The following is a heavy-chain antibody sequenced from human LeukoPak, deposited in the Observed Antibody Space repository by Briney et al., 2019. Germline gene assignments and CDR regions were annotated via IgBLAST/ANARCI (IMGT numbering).Heavy chain of an antibody. D-gene: IGHD6-19*01. CDR3: ARVPQWLVPDAFDI. CDR1: GGSISSGGYY. CDR2: IYHSGST. V-gene: IGHV4-61*02. Sequence: SETLSLTCTVSGGSISSGGYYWSWFRQPAGKGLEWIGRIYHSGSTYYNPSLKSRVTISVDTSKNQFSLKLSSVTAADTAVYYCARVPQWLVPDAFDIWGQGTMVTVSS. J-gene: IGHJ3*02.